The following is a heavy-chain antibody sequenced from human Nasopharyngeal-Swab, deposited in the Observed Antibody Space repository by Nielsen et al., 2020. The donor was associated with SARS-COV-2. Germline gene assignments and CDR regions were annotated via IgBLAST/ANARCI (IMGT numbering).Heavy chain of an antibody. CDR1: GFTFSNAW. CDR2: IKSKTDGGTT. J-gene: IGHJ4*02. Sequence: ETLSLTCAASGFTFSNAWMSWVRQAPGKGLEWVGRIKSKTDGGTTDYAAPVKGRFTISRDDSKNTLYLQMNSLKTEDTAVYYCLVTMVRGVIHPIDYWGQGTLVTVSS. D-gene: IGHD3-10*01. CDR3: LVTMVRGVIHPIDY. V-gene: IGHV3-15*01.